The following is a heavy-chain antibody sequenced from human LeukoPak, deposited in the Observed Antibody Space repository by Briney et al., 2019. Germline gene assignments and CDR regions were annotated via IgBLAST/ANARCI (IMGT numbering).Heavy chain of an antibody. CDR1: GGTFRNYG. V-gene: IGHV1-69*01. J-gene: IGHJ4*02. CDR3: ARGLYYYDSSGYYDDY. CDR2: IIPIFGTG. Sequence: SVKVSCKASGGTFRNYGFTWVRQAPGQGLEWMGGIIPIFGTGKYAQKFQGRVTITADESTSTAYMELSSLRSEDTAVYYCARGLYYYDSSGYYDDYWGQGTLVTVSS. D-gene: IGHD3-22*01.